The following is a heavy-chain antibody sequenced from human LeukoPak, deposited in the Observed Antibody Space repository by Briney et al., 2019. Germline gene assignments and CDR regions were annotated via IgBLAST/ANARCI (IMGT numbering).Heavy chain of an antibody. V-gene: IGHV4-4*02. J-gene: IGHJ4*02. CDR2: IFHSGST. D-gene: IGHD3-3*01. CDR3: ASNKRGVVTEYYFDY. CDR1: GGSISSSNW. Sequence: PSGTLSLTCAVSGGSISSSNWWSWVRQPPGKGLEWIGEIFHSGSTNYNPSLKSRVTISVDKSKNQFSLKLSSVTAADTAVYYCASNKRGVVTEYYFDYWGQGTLVTVSS.